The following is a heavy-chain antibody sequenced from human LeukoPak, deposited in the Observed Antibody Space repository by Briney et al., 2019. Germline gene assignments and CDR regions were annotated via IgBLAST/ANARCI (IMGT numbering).Heavy chain of an antibody. CDR1: GFTFSSYG. V-gene: IGHV3-30*18. Sequence: GGSLRLSCAASGFTFSSYGMHWVRQAPGKGLEWVAVISYDGSDKYYADSVKGRFTISRDNSKNTLYLQMNSLRAEDTAVYYCAKAPGYSCSFDYWGQGTLVTVSS. CDR3: AKAPGYSCSFDY. J-gene: IGHJ4*02. D-gene: IGHD6-13*01. CDR2: ISYDGSDK.